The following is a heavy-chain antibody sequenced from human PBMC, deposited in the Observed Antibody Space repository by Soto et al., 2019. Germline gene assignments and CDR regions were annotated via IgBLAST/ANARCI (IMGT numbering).Heavy chain of an antibody. V-gene: IGHV5-51*01. J-gene: IGHJ6*02. CDR1: GYSFTSYW. CDR3: ARLRYQAGVIYYYYYGMDV. Sequence: GESLKISCKGSGYSFTSYWIGWVRQMPGKVLEWMGIIYPGDSDTRYSPSFQGQVTISADKSISTAYLQWSSLKASDTAMYYCARLRYQAGVIYYYYYGMDVWGQGXTVTVSS. CDR2: IYPGDSDT. D-gene: IGHD3-10*01.